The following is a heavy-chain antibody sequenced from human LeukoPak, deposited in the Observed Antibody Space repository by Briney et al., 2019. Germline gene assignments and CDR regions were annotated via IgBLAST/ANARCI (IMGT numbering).Heavy chain of an antibody. CDR1: GGTFSSYA. D-gene: IGHD1-7*01. V-gene: IGHV1-69*13. CDR3: ARQLGTGTHIDS. J-gene: IGHJ5*01. CDR2: IIPIFGTA. Sequence: SVKVSCKASGGTFSSYAISWVRQAPGQGLEWMGGIIPIFGTANYAQKFQGRVTITADESTSTAYMTLSSLRSEDTAVYYCARQLGTGTHIDSWGQGTLVTVSS.